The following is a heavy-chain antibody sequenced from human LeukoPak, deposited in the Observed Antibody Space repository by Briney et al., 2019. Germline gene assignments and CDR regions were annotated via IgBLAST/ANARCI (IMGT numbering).Heavy chain of an antibody. V-gene: IGHV1-8*03. CDR1: GYTFTSYG. J-gene: IGHJ4*02. Sequence: ASVKVSCKASGYTFTSYGISWVRQAPGQGLEWMGWMNPNSGNTGYAQKFQGRVTITRNTSTSTAYMELSSLRSEDTAVYYCARRSGWASFDYWGQGTLVTVSS. D-gene: IGHD6-19*01. CDR3: ARRSGWASFDY. CDR2: MNPNSGNT.